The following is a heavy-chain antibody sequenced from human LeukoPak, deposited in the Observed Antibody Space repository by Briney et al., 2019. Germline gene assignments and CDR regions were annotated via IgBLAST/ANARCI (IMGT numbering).Heavy chain of an antibody. V-gene: IGHV5-51*07. CDR1: GYTFTSYW. CDR2: IYPGDSDT. D-gene: IGHD1-26*01. CDR3: AIQWGSGGYDY. J-gene: IGHJ4*02. Sequence: GESLKISCKGSGYTFTSYWIGWVHQMPGKVLEWMGIIYPGDSDTRYSPSFQGQVTISTDKSIRTAYLQWSSLKASDTAMYYCAIQWGSGGYDYWGQGTLVTVSS.